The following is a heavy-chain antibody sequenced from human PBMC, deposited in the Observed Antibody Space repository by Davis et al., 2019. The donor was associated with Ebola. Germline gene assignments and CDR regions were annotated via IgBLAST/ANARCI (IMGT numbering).Heavy chain of an antibody. CDR1: GYSFTSYW. Sequence: GESLKISCKGSGYSFTSYWISWVRQMPGKGLEWMGRIDPSDSYTNYSPSFQGQVTISADKSISTAYLQWSSLKASDTAMYYCATKVTADAFDIWGQGTMVTVSS. V-gene: IGHV5-10-1*04. CDR3: ATKVTADAFDI. J-gene: IGHJ3*02. D-gene: IGHD2-21*02. CDR2: IDPSDSYT.